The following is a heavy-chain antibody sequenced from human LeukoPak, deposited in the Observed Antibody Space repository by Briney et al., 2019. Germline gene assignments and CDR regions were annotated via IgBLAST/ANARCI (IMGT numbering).Heavy chain of an antibody. J-gene: IGHJ4*02. CDR3: ARAGSGYDFPDY. CDR2: INPNSGGT. Sequence: ASVKVSCKAPGYTFTGYYMHWVRQAPGQGLEWMGWINPNSGGTNYAQKFQGRVTMTRDTSISTAYMELSRLRSDDTAVYYCARAGSGYDFPDYWGQGTLVTVSS. CDR1: GYTFTGYY. V-gene: IGHV1-2*02. D-gene: IGHD5-12*01.